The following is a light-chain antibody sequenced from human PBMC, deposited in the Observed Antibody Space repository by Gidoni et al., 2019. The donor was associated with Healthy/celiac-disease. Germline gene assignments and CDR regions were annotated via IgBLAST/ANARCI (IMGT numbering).Light chain of an antibody. Sequence: DIQLNQSPSFLSASVGDRVTSTCRASQGISSYLAWYQQKPGKAPKLLIYAAATCQSGVPSRFSGSGAWTEFTITISSLQLEDFATYYFQQRNRDPLTFGGGTKVEIK. CDR1: QGISSY. J-gene: IGKJ4*01. CDR2: AAA. CDR3: QQRNRDPLT. V-gene: IGKV1-9*01.